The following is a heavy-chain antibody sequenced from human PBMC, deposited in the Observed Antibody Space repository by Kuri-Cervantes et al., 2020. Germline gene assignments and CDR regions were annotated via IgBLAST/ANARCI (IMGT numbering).Heavy chain of an antibody. D-gene: IGHD1-26*01. CDR3: ARQEGGKVGAVDY. V-gene: IGHV4-38-2*01. CDR2: IYHSGST. J-gene: IGHJ4*02. Sequence: SETLSLTCGVSGYSISSGYYWGWIRQPPGKGLEWIGSIYHSGSTYYNPSLKSRVTISVDTSKNQFSLKLNSVTAADTAVYYCARQEGGKVGAVDYWGQGTLVTVSS. CDR1: GYSISSGYY.